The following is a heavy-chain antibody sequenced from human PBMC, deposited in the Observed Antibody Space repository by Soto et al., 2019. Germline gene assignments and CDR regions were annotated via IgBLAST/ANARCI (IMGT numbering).Heavy chain of an antibody. J-gene: IGHJ4*02. Sequence: GGSLKTYCKGSGYSFAGYWITWVRQVPGKGLEWMGRIDPSDSQTHYSPSFRGHVTISAAKSITTVFLQWSSLRASDTAMYYCARQIYDSDSGPNFQYYFDSWGQGTLVTVSS. CDR2: IDPSDSQT. CDR1: GYSFAGYW. V-gene: IGHV5-10-1*01. D-gene: IGHD3-22*01. CDR3: ARQIYDSDSGPNFQYYFDS.